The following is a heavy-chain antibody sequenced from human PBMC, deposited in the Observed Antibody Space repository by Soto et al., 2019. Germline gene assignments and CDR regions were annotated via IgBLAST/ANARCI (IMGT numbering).Heavy chain of an antibody. CDR3: ARTMVRGVMTLQHYYYMDV. J-gene: IGHJ6*03. D-gene: IGHD3-10*01. CDR2: ISGIGSTI. Sequence: GGSLGLSCAASGVPFSSYSMSWVRQAPGKGLEWVSYISGIGSTIYYADSVKGRFTISRDNAKNSLYLQMNSLRAEDTAVYYCARTMVRGVMTLQHYYYMDVWGKGTTVTVSS. CDR1: GVPFSSYS. V-gene: IGHV3-11*01.